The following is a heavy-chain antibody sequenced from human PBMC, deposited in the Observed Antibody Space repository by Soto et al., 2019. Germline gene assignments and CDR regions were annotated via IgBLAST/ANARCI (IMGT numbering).Heavy chain of an antibody. CDR3: ANDKPTAYYYYMDV. CDR1: GFTFSSYG. V-gene: IGHV3-30*18. J-gene: IGHJ6*03. CDR2: ISYDGSNK. D-gene: IGHD4-17*01. Sequence: GGSLRLSCAASGFTFSSYGMHWVRQAPGKGLEWVAVISYDGSNKYYADSVKGRFTISRDNSKNTLYLRMNSLRAEDTAVYYCANDKPTAYYYYMDVWGKGTTVTVSS.